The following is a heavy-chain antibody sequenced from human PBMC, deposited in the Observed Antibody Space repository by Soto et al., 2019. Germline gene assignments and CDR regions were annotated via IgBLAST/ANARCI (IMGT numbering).Heavy chain of an antibody. D-gene: IGHD2-2*01. CDR1: GFIFSNYA. CDR3: AKLPDTILGLSVAHDAFAF. V-gene: IGHV3-30*18. CDR2: ISHDGRNK. Sequence: QVQLVESGGGVVQPGKSVRLSCAASGFIFSNYAMHWVRQAPGKGLEWVADISHDGRNKYHADSVGGRFTISRDNSKNTLDLQMDSLTAEDPAFYYWAKLPDTILGLSVAHDAFAFWGQGTTGTVSS. J-gene: IGHJ3*01.